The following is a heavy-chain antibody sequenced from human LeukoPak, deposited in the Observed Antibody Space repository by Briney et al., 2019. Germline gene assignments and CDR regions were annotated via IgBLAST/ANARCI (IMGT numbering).Heavy chain of an antibody. J-gene: IGHJ3*02. CDR1: VFYLTSYL. D-gene: IGHD3-9*01. Sequence: PRGALRVSPVASVFYLTSYLITWVRPAPRRGVEWVAHIYGDGREKKSMDSGKGRFTISRDNAGNSLLQQMNILGAEDTAVYYCARDNPHSYQILNGYYDAFDIWGQGTTVTVSS. CDR2: IYGDGREK. CDR3: ARDNPHSYQILNGYYDAFDI. V-gene: IGHV3-7*01.